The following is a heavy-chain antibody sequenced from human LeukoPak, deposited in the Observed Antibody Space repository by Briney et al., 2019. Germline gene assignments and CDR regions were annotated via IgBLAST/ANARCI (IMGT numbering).Heavy chain of an antibody. CDR2: IYYSGST. CDR3: AGDRGYGYPGCYYGMDV. CDR1: GGSISSGGYY. J-gene: IGHJ6*02. D-gene: IGHD5-18*01. Sequence: SQTLSLTCTVSGGSISSGGYYWSWIRQHPGKGLEWIGYIYYSGSTYYNPSLKSRVTISVDTSKNQFSLKLSSVTAADTAVYYCAGDRGYGYPGCYYGMDVWGQGTTVTVSS. V-gene: IGHV4-31*03.